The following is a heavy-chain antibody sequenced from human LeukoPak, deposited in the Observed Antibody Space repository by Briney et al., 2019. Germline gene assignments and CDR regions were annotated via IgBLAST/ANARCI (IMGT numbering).Heavy chain of an antibody. CDR3: ARGLQNSSGWSLDAFDI. Sequence: ASVTVSCEASGYSFTYYYIHWVRQAPGQGLEWMGWINAGNGNTKYSQEFQGRVTITRDTSASTAYMELSSLRSEDMAVYYCARGLQNSSGWSLDAFDIWGQGTMVTVSS. CDR2: INAGNGNT. V-gene: IGHV1-3*03. J-gene: IGHJ3*02. D-gene: IGHD6-19*01. CDR1: GYSFTYYY.